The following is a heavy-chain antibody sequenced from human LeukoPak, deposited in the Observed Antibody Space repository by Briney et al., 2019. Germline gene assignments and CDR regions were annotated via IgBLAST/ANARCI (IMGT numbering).Heavy chain of an antibody. Sequence: PGGSLRLSCAASGFTFSSYGMYWVRQAPGKGLEWVAVISYDGSNKYYADSVKGRFTISRDNSKNTLYLQMNSLRAEDTAVYYCAKSYYYDSSGYYYVDYWGQGTLVTVSS. CDR3: AKSYYYDSSGYYYVDY. D-gene: IGHD3-22*01. V-gene: IGHV3-30*18. CDR2: ISYDGSNK. J-gene: IGHJ4*02. CDR1: GFTFSSYG.